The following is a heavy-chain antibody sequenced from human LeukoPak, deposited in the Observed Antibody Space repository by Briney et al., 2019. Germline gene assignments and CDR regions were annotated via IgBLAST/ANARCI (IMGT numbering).Heavy chain of an antibody. CDR1: GFTFSSYW. V-gene: IGHV3-7*01. CDR2: IKQDGSEK. Sequence: PGGSLRLSCAASGFTFSSYWMSWVRQAPGKGVEWVANIKQDGSEKYYVDSVKGRFTISRDKAKNSLYLQMNSLRAEDTAVYYCARDRWYYYMDVWGKGTTVNISS. D-gene: IGHD2-15*01. J-gene: IGHJ6*03. CDR3: ARDRWYYYMDV.